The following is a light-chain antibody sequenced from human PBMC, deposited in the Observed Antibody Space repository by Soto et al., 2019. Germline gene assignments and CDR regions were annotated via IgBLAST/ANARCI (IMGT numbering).Light chain of an antibody. CDR1: QSVSNN. V-gene: IGKV3D-15*01. J-gene: IGKJ4*01. Sequence: EIVLTQSPATLSVSPGERAALSCRASQSVSNNLAWYQQKPGQPPRLLIFGASTRATGIPARFSGGGSEAEFALTISTLQSEDFAVYYCQQYSVWPLTFGGGTKVDIK. CDR2: GAS. CDR3: QQYSVWPLT.